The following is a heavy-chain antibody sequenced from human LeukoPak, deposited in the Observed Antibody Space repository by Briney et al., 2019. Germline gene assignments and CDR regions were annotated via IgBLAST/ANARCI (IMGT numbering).Heavy chain of an antibody. CDR1: GYSISSGYY. CDR2: IYHSGST. Sequence: PSETLSLTCAVSGYSISSGYYWVWTRQPPGKGLEWVGNIYHSGSTYYNPSLKSRVTISVDTSKNQFSLKLSSVTAADTAVYYCARLRGALSGPFDIWGQGTMVTVSS. CDR3: ARLRGALSGPFDI. D-gene: IGHD3-10*01. V-gene: IGHV4-38-2*01. J-gene: IGHJ3*02.